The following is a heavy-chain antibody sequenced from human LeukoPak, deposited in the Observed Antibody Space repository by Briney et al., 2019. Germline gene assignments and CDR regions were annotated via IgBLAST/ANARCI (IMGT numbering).Heavy chain of an antibody. Sequence: SEKVSCKASGGTFSSYTISWVRQAPGQGLEWMGRIIPILGIANYAQKFQGRVTITADKSTSTAYMELSSLRSEDTAVYYCASIYDFWSGYLGHDAFDIWGQGTMVTVSS. D-gene: IGHD3-3*01. J-gene: IGHJ3*02. V-gene: IGHV1-69*02. CDR2: IIPILGIA. CDR3: ASIYDFWSGYLGHDAFDI. CDR1: GGTFSSYT.